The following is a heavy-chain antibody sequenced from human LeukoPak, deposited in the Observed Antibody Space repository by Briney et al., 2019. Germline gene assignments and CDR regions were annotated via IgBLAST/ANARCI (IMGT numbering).Heavy chain of an antibody. D-gene: IGHD2-2*01. CDR2: IGISSGNT. CDR1: GLTLGLYT. V-gene: IGHV3-48*01. Sequence: GGSLNFSWAASGLTLGLYTLNWVGKVPGKGLEWISYIGISSGNTKYADSVKGRFTISGDKAKNSVYLQMNSLRVEDTAVYYCARDTKYAFDNWGQGTLVTVSS. CDR3: ARDTKYAFDN. J-gene: IGHJ4*02.